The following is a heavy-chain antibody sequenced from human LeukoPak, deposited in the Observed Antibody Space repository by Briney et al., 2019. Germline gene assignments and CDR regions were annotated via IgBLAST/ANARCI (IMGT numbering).Heavy chain of an antibody. J-gene: IGHJ2*01. D-gene: IGHD4-23*01. CDR3: AGKIEVGYGGPDPYWYFDL. CDR1: GGTFSSYA. V-gene: IGHV1-69*04. Sequence: SVKLSCKASGGTFSSYAISWVRQAPGQGLEWMGRIIPILGIANYAQKFQGRVTITADKSTSTAYMELSSLRSEDTAVYYCAGKIEVGYGGPDPYWYFDLWGGGTLVTDSS. CDR2: IIPILGIA.